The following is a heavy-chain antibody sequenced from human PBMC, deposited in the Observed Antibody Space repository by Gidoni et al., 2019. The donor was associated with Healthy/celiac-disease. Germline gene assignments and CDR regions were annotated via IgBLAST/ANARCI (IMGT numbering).Heavy chain of an antibody. D-gene: IGHD3-3*01. J-gene: IGHJ4*02. V-gene: IGHV5-51*01. CDR3: ARGEITYYDFWSGWNYFDY. CDR1: GYSFTSYW. Sequence: KISCKGSGYSFTSYWIGWVRQMPGKGLEWMGIIYPGDSDTRYSPSFQGQVTISADKSISTAYLQWSSLKASDTAMYYCARGEITYYDFWSGWNYFDYWGQGTLVTVSS. CDR2: IYPGDSDT.